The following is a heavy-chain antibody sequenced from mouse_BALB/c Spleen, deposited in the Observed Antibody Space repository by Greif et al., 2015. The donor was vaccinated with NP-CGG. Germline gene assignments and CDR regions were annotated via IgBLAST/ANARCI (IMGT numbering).Heavy chain of an antibody. Sequence: VQLQQSGAELAKPGASVKMSCKASGYTFTSYWMHWVKQRPGQGLEWIGYINPSTGYTDYNQKFKDKATLTADKSSSTAYMQLSSLTSEDSAVYYCARGVGRSYFDYWGQGTTLTVSS. J-gene: IGHJ2*01. CDR1: GYTFTSYW. CDR3: ARGVGRSYFDY. CDR2: INPSTGYT. D-gene: IGHD4-1*01. V-gene: IGHV1-7*01.